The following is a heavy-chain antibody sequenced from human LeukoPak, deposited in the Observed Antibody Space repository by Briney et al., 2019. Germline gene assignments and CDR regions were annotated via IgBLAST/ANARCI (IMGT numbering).Heavy chain of an antibody. CDR3: ATDILTGYYSPYPNDY. J-gene: IGHJ4*02. V-gene: IGHV1-24*01. Sequence: ASVKVSCKVSGYTLTELSMHWVRQAPGKGLEWMGGFDPEDGETIYAQKFQGRVTMTEDTSTDTAHMELSSLRSEDTAVYYCATDILTGYYSPYPNDYWGQGTLVTVSS. D-gene: IGHD3-9*01. CDR2: FDPEDGET. CDR1: GYTLTELS.